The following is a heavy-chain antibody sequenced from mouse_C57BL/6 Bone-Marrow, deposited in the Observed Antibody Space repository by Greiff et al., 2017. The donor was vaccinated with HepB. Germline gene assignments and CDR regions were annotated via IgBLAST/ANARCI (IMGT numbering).Heavy chain of an antibody. CDR3: ARKCYDGYPLYAMGY. CDR2: IHPNSGST. V-gene: IGHV1-64*01. CDR1: GYTFTSYW. J-gene: IGHJ4*01. Sequence: VQLQQPGAELVKPGASVKLSCKASGYTFTSYWMHWVKQRPGQGLEWIGMIHPNSGSTNYNEKFKSKATLTVDKSSSTAYMQLSSLTSEDSAVYYCARKCYDGYPLYAMGYWGQGTSVTVSS. D-gene: IGHD2-3*01.